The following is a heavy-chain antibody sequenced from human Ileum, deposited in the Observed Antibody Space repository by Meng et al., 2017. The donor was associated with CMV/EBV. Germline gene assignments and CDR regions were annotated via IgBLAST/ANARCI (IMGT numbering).Heavy chain of an antibody. CDR1: GYTFTSYG. CDR2: ISAYNGNT. CDR3: ARHSMVRGVISLDY. Sequence: ASVKVSCKASGYTFTSYGISWVRQAPGQGLEWMGWISAYNGNTNYAQKLQGRVTMTTDTSTSTAYMELRSLRSDDTAVYYCARHSMVRGVISLDYWGQGTLVTVSS. J-gene: IGHJ4*02. V-gene: IGHV1-18*01. D-gene: IGHD3-10*01.